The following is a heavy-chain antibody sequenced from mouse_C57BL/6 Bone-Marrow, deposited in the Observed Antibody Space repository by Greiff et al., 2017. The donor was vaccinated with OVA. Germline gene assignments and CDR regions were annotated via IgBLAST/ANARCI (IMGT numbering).Heavy chain of an antibody. CDR2: IYPGSGNT. Sequence: SGAELVRPGASVKLSCKASGYTFTDYYINWVKQRPGQGLEWIARIYPGSGNTYYNEKFKGKATLTAEKSSSTAYMQLSSLTSEDSAVYFCARITGDWYFDVWGTGTTVTVSS. D-gene: IGHD4-1*01. J-gene: IGHJ1*03. CDR1: GYTFTDYY. CDR3: ARITGDWYFDV. V-gene: IGHV1-76*01.